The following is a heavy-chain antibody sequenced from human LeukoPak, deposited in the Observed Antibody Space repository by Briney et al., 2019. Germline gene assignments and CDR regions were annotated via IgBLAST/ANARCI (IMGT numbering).Heavy chain of an antibody. CDR1: GGSISSSSYY. D-gene: IGHD6-13*01. CDR3: ARVPGAAAEFDY. CDR2: IYYSGST. Sequence: SETLSLTCTVSGGSISSSSYYWGWIRQPPGKGLEWIGSIYYSGSTYYNPSLKSRVTISVDTSKNQFSLKLSSVTAADTAVYYCARVPGAAAEFDYWDQGTLVTVSS. J-gene: IGHJ4*02. V-gene: IGHV4-39*07.